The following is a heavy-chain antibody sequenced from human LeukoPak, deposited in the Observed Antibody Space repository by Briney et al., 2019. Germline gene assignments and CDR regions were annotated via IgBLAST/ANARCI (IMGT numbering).Heavy chain of an antibody. CDR2: ITPIFGTP. Sequence: SVKVSCKASGGTFSSYAISWVRQAPGHGLELVGAITPIFGTPNYVEKLQGRVTMTTDTSTSTAYMELRSLRSDDTAVYYCARGGGGIAVADDFDYWGQGTLVTVSS. J-gene: IGHJ4*02. CDR3: ARGGGGIAVADDFDY. V-gene: IGHV1-69*05. CDR1: GGTFSSYA. D-gene: IGHD6-19*01.